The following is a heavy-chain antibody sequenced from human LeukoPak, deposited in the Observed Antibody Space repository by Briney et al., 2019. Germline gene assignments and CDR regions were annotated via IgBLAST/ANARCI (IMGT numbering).Heavy chain of an antibody. CDR3: AAEWYYYGSGSDYYYYGMDV. J-gene: IGHJ6*04. CDR1: GGTFRSYA. V-gene: IGHV1-69*13. CDR2: IIPIFGTA. D-gene: IGHD3-10*01. Sequence: GASVKVSCKASGGTFRSYAISWVRQAPGQGLEWMGGIIPIFGTASYAQKFQGRVTITADESTSTAYMELSSLRSEDTAVYYCAAEWYYYGSGSDYYYYGMDVWGKGTTVTVSS.